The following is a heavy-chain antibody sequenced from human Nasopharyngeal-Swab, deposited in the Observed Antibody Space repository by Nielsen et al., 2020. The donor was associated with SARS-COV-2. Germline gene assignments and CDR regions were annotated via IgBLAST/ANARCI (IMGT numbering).Heavy chain of an antibody. CDR3: ARPASPYDFDN. Sequence: SVQASGQESGCTFTSYSMHCARHAPGQGLEWVGIINHRGGSTSYAQKFKGRVTMTRDTSTSTVYMELSSLRSEDTAVYFCARPASPYDFDNWGQGTLVTVSS. V-gene: IGHV1-46*01. D-gene: IGHD4-17*01. CDR1: GCTFTSYS. CDR2: INHRGGST. J-gene: IGHJ4*02.